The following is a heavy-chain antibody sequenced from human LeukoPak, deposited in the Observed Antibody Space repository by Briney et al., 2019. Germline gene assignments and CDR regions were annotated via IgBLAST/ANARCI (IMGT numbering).Heavy chain of an antibody. D-gene: IGHD3-3*01. CDR1: AYTFTFYY. CDR3: ARDRIGTIFTGGVVDY. Sequence: ASVTVSFTASAYTFTFYYMHWVRQAPGQGLGWMGWINPNSGGTNYAQKFQGRVTMTRDTSISTAYMELSRLRSDDTAVYYCARDRIGTIFTGGVVDYWGQGTLVTVSS. V-gene: IGHV1-2*02. J-gene: IGHJ4*02. CDR2: INPNSGGT.